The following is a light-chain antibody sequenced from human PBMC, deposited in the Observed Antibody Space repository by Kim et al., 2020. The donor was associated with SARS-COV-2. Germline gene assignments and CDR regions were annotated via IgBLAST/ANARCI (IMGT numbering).Light chain of an antibody. V-gene: IGKV3-20*01. CDR2: GAS. CDR1: QSLTTNY. CDR3: QQYVSSSWT. J-gene: IGKJ1*01. Sequence: SPGERAPLSCRASQSLTTNYLAWYQQKPGQAPTLLIYGASSRATNIPDRFSGSGSGTDFTLTISRLEPEDFAVYFCQQYVSSSWTFGQGTKVEIK.